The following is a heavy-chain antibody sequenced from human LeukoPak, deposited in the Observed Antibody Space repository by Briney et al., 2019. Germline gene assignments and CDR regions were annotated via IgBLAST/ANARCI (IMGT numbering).Heavy chain of an antibody. V-gene: IGHV4-4*07. D-gene: IGHD2-15*01. Sequence: SETQSLTCTVSGGSISSYYWSWIRQPAGKGLEWIGRIYTSGSTNYNPSLKSRVTMSVDTSKNQFSLKLSSVTAADTAVYYCARVDDIVVAVAEIGYFDYWGQGTLVTVSS. CDR2: IYTSGST. CDR1: GGSISSYY. J-gene: IGHJ4*02. CDR3: ARVDDIVVAVAEIGYFDY.